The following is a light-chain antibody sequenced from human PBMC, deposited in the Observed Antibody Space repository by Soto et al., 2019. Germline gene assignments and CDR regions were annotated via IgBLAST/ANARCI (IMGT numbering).Light chain of an antibody. Sequence: DIQMTQSPSTLSASVGDRVTITCRASQSISSWLAWYQQKPGKAPKVLIYKASSLESGVQSRFSGSGSGTEFTLTISSLQPDDFATYYCQQYNSYPFTFGPGTKVDIK. CDR2: KAS. V-gene: IGKV1-5*03. J-gene: IGKJ3*01. CDR1: QSISSW. CDR3: QQYNSYPFT.